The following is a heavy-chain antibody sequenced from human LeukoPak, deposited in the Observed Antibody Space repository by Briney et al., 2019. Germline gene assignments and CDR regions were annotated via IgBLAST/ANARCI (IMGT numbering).Heavy chain of an antibody. J-gene: IGHJ4*02. D-gene: IGHD6-6*01. CDR2: FGTRSTSI. CDR1: GFTFSGYS. CDR3: ARIGYSSSSLDF. Sequence: GGSLRLSCTASGFTFSGYSMNWIRQAPGKGLEWVSSFGTRSTSIYHAGSVKGRFTISRDNAKNSLYLQMNSLRAEDTAVYNCARIGYSSSSLDFWGRGTLVTVSS. V-gene: IGHV3-21*04.